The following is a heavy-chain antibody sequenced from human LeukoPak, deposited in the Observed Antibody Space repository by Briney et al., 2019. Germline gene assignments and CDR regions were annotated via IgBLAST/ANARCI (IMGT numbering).Heavy chain of an antibody. J-gene: IGHJ4*02. V-gene: IGHV3-15*04. CDR3: ATGFNTATHDGY. CDR1: GFSFSSAW. Sequence: GGSLRLSCAAYGFSFSSAWMTWVRQAPGKGLEWVGRAVQTNSGGTTEYAAPVKGGFTISRDDSTNTLYLQMDSLKTEDTAVYYCATGFNTATHDGYWGQGTLVTVSS. D-gene: IGHD1-26*01. CDR2: AVQTNSGGTT.